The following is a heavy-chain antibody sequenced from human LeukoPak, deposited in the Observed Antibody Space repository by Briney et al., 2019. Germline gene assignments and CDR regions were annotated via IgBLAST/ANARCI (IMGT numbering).Heavy chain of an antibody. CDR1: GYTFTSYG. D-gene: IGHD3-3*01. Sequence: ASVKVSCKASGYTFTSYGISWVRQAPGQRLEWMGWISVYNGNTNYAQKLQGRVTMTTDTSTSTAYMELRSLRSDDTAVYYCARSRADILEWYKTYYFDYWGQGTLVTVSS. CDR3: ARSRADILEWYKTYYFDY. V-gene: IGHV1-18*01. J-gene: IGHJ4*02. CDR2: ISVYNGNT.